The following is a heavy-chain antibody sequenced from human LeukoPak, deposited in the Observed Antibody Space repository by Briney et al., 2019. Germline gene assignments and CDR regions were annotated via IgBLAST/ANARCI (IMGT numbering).Heavy chain of an antibody. CDR3: ATTVAARGLYWFDH. J-gene: IGHJ5*02. V-gene: IGHV3-21*01. D-gene: IGHD4-23*01. CDR2: ISSGSSYI. Sequence: GGSLRLSCAASGFTFSSYSMNWVRQAPGKGLEWVSSISSGSSYIYYADSVKGRFTISRDNAKNSLYLQMNSLRAEDTAVYYCATTVAARGLYWFDHWGQGTLVTVSS. CDR1: GFTFSSYS.